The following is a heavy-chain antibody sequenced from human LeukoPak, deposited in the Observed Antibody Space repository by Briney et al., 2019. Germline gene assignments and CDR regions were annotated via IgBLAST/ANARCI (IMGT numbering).Heavy chain of an antibody. CDR3: ARVPPYGSGRGYFDY. Sequence: PSETLSLTCAVYGGSFSGYYWSWIRQPPGKGLEWIGEINHSGSTNYNPSLKSRVTISVDTSKNQFSLKLSSVTAADTAVYYCARVPPYGSGRGYFDYWGQGALFTVSS. D-gene: IGHD3-10*01. CDR2: INHSGST. V-gene: IGHV4-34*01. J-gene: IGHJ4*02. CDR1: GGSFSGYY.